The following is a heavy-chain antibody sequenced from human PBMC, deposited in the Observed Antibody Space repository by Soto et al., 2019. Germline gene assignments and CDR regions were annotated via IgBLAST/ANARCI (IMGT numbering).Heavy chain of an antibody. CDR3: ARDKAYYYSALDV. CDR2: IYSTGTT. J-gene: IGHJ6*02. D-gene: IGHD3-16*01. CDR1: GGSISGHY. V-gene: IGHV4-4*07. Sequence: QVQLQESGPGLVRPSETLSLTCNVSGGSISGHYWTWIRQAAGKELEWIGRIYSTGTTAYHPSLESRVTMAVDTSKNPVSLNLSSVTAADTAVYYCARDKAYYYSALDVWGQGTTVAVSS.